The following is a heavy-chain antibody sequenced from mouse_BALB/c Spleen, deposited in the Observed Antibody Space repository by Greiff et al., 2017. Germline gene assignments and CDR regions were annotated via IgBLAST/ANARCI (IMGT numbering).Heavy chain of an antibody. J-gene: IGHJ4*01. CDR2: ISYDGSN. CDR1: GYSITSGYY. Sequence: DVKLQESGPGLVKPSQSLSLTCSVTGYSITSGYYWNWIRQFPGNKLEWMGYISYDGSNNYNPSLKNRISITRDTSKNQFFLKLNSVTTEDTATYYCARDGYYVSYYAMDYWGQGTSVTVSS. D-gene: IGHD2-3*01. CDR3: ARDGYYVSYYAMDY. V-gene: IGHV3-6*02.